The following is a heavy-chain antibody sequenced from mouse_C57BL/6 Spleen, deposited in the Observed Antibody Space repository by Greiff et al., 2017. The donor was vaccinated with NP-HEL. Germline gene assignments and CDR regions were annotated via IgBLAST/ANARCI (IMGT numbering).Heavy chain of an antibody. V-gene: IGHV7-1*01. Sequence: EVMLVESGGGLVQSGRSLRLSCATSGFTFSDFYMEWVRQAPGKGLEWIAASRNKANDYTTEYSASVKGRFIVSRDTSQSILYIQMNALRVEDTAIYYCARDANYYGSPDAMDYWGQGTSVTVSS. D-gene: IGHD1-1*01. J-gene: IGHJ4*01. CDR1: GFTFSDFY. CDR3: ARDANYYGSPDAMDY. CDR2: SRNKANDYTT.